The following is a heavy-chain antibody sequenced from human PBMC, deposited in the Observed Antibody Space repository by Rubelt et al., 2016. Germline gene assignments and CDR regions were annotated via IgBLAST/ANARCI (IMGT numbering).Heavy chain of an antibody. CDR3: ARGDSSGYYDAFDI. CDR1: GFTVSSNY. CDR2: IYSGGST. Sequence: EVQLVESGGGLVQPGGSLRLSCAASGFTVSSNYMSWVRQAPGKGLEWVSVIYSGGSTYYADSVKGRFTISRDNSKNTLYLQMNSLRAEDTAVYYCARGDSSGYYDAFDIWGQGTMVTVSS. D-gene: IGHD3-22*01. J-gene: IGHJ3*02. V-gene: IGHV3-66*01.